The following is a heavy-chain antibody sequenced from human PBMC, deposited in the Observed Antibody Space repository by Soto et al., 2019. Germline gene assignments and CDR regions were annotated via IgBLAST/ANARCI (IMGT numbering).Heavy chain of an antibody. J-gene: IGHJ4*02. V-gene: IGHV4-39*01. CDR2: IYYSGST. CDR1: GGSISSSSYY. D-gene: IGHD3-3*01. Sequence: SETLSLTCTVSGGSISSSSYYWGWIRQPPGKGLEWIGSIYYSGSTYYNPSLKSRVTISVDTSKNQFSLKLSSVTAADTAVYYCARLDFWSGYFDYWGQGTLVTVSS. CDR3: ARLDFWSGYFDY.